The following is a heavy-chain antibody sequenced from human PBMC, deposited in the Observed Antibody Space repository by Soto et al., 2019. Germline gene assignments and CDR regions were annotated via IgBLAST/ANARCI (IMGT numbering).Heavy chain of an antibody. CDR2: ISYDGSNK. V-gene: IGHV3-30*18. D-gene: IGHD5-12*01. CDR1: GFTFSSYG. CDR3: AKDDI. J-gene: IGHJ4*02. Sequence: QVQLVESGGGVVQPGRSLRLSCAASGFTFSSYGMHWVRQAPGKGLEWVAVISYDGSNKYYADSVKGRFTISRDNSKNTLYLQMNSLMAEDRAVYYCAKDDIWGQGTLVTVSS.